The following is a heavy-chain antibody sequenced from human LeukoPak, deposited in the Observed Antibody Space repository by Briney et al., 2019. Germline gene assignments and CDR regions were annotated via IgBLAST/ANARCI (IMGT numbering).Heavy chain of an antibody. CDR2: IKQDESEK. J-gene: IGHJ6*03. CDR1: GFSFSSYW. V-gene: IGHV3-7*03. Sequence: PGGSLRLSCEGSGFSFSSYWMTWVRQSPGKGPEWVANIKQDESEKYTVDSVKGRFTISRDNAKNSVYLHMNSLRAEDTALYYCARGKYPDNDDYMDVWGKGTTVTVSS. D-gene: IGHD1-1*01. CDR3: ARGKYPDNDDYMDV.